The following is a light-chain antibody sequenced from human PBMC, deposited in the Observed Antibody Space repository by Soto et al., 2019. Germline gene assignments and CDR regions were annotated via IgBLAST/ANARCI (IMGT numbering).Light chain of an antibody. Sequence: QSVLTQPDSVSGSPGQSIAISCTGSSSDVGAYNFVSWYQQHPGKVPKLMIYDVSNRPSGVSDRFSGSKSGNTASLTISGLQTEDYAYYFCRSYTGRSTPYVFGTGPKVTVL. J-gene: IGLJ1*01. CDR2: DVS. CDR3: RSYTGRSTPYV. V-gene: IGLV2-14*03. CDR1: SSDVGAYNF.